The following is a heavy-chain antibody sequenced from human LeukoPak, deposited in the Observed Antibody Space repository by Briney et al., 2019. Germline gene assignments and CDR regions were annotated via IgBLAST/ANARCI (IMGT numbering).Heavy chain of an antibody. Sequence: PSETLSLTCTVSGGSINGHYWSWIRQPPGKGLEWIGYIYYSGSTNYNPSLKSRVTISVDTSKNQFSLKLSSVTAADTAVYYCARSQQWLVFDYWGQGTLVTVSS. CDR2: IYYSGST. V-gene: IGHV4-59*08. CDR3: ARSQQWLVFDY. CDR1: GGSINGHY. J-gene: IGHJ4*02. D-gene: IGHD6-19*01.